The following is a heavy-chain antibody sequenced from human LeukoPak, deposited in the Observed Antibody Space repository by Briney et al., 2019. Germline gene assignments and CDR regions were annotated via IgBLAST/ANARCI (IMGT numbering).Heavy chain of an antibody. CDR3: ARDALRREHAFDI. CDR1: GYTFTGYY. CDR2: INPNSGGT. D-gene: IGHD1-1*01. V-gene: IGHV1-2*02. J-gene: IGHJ3*02. Sequence: GASVKVSCKASGYTFTGYYMHWVRQAPGQGLEWMGWINPNSGGTNYAQKFQGRVTMTRDTSISTAYMELSRLRSDDTAVYYCARDALRREHAFDIWGQGTMVTVSS.